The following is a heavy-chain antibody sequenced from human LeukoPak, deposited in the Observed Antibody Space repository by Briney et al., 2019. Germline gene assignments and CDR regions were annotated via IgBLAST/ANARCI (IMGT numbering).Heavy chain of an antibody. CDR1: GGSISSTSYY. J-gene: IGHJ4*02. D-gene: IGHD6-19*01. Sequence: SETLSLTCTVSGGSISSTSYYWGWIRQPPGKGLEWIGSVYYSGSTYNNPSLKSRVTISVDTSKNQFSLNLNSVTAADTAIYYCARHAVYAGSGWAFDFWGQGTLVTVFS. CDR2: VYYSGST. CDR3: ARHAVYAGSGWAFDF. V-gene: IGHV4-39*01.